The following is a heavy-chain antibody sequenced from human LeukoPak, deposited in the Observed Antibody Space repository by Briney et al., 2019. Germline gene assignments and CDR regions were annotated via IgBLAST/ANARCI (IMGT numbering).Heavy chain of an antibody. D-gene: IGHD6-13*01. CDR3: ARELPIAAAGLYYYGMDV. J-gene: IGHJ6*02. V-gene: IGHV3-7*01. Sequence: GGSLRLSCAASGFTFSSYWMSWVRQAPGKGLEWVANIKQDGSEKYYVDSVKGRFTISRDNAKNSLYLQMNSLRAEDTAVYYCARELPIAAAGLYYYGMDVWGQGTTVTVSS. CDR1: GFTFSSYW. CDR2: IKQDGSEK.